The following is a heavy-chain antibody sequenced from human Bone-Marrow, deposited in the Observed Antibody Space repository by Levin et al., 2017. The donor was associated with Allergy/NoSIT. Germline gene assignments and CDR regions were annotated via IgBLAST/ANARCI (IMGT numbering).Heavy chain of an antibody. CDR1: GFTFSNSS. V-gene: IGHV3-48*02. CDR2: ISDSSSSI. D-gene: IGHD6-13*01. J-gene: IGHJ6*02. Sequence: GGSLRLSCAASGFTFSNSSMNWVRQAPGKGLEWVSYISDSSSSIFYADSVKGRFTISRDNAKNSLFLQMNSLRDEDTAVYYCARDCPHLSYSSTWYYYYGMDVWGQGTTVTVTS. CDR3: ARDCPHLSYSSTWYYYYGMDV.